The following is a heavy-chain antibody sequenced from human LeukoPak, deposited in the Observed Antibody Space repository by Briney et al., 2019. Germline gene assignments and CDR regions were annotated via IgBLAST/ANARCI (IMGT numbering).Heavy chain of an antibody. CDR2: ISSSGSYI. CDR1: RFTFSSYS. J-gene: IGHJ4*02. CDR3: AFYSGYDYGPYYFDY. D-gene: IGHD5-12*01. V-gene: IGHV3-21*01. Sequence: PGGSLRLSCAASRFTFSSYSMNWVRQAPGKGLEWVSSISSSGSYIYYADSVKGRFTISRDNAKNSLYLQMNSLRAEDTAVYYCAFYSGYDYGPYYFDYWGQGTLVTVSS.